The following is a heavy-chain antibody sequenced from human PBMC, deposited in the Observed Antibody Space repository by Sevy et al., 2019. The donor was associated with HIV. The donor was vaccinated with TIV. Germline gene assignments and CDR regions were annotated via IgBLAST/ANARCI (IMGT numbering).Heavy chain of an antibody. CDR3: ARDSSSPDLPWEVSALLDY. CDR2: ISYDGSNK. J-gene: IGHJ4*02. CDR1: GFTFSSYA. D-gene: IGHD6-6*01. V-gene: IGHV3-30-3*01. Sequence: GGSLRLSCAASGFTFSSYAMHWVRQAPGKGLEWVAVISYDGSNKYYADSVKGRVTISRDNSKNTLYLQMNNLRAEDTAVYYCARDSSSPDLPWEVSALLDYWGQGTLVTVSS.